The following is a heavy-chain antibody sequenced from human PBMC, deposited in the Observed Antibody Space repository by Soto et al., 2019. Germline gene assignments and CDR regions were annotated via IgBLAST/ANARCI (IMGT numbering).Heavy chain of an antibody. CDR3: ARESYLYCSSTSCQWPALYNWFDP. D-gene: IGHD2-2*01. CDR1: GFTFSSYS. Sequence: GGSLRLSCAASGFTFSSYSMNWVRQAPGKGLEWVSYISSSSSTIYYADSVKGRFTISRDNAKNSLYLQMNSLRAEDTAVYYCARESYLYCSSTSCQWPALYNWFDPWGQGTLVTVSS. V-gene: IGHV3-48*01. J-gene: IGHJ5*02. CDR2: ISSSSSTI.